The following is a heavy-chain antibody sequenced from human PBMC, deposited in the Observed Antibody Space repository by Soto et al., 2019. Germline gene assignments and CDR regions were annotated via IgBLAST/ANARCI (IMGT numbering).Heavy chain of an antibody. CDR2: IWYDGSYK. CDR3: ARQLGAAAAAGY. CDR1: GFTFNNYG. D-gene: IGHD6-13*01. Sequence: GGSLRLSCAASGFTFNNYGMHWVRQTPGKGLEWVAVIWYDGSYKHYADSVKGRFTISRDDSKNTLYLQMNSLRVEDTAVYYCARQLGAAAAAGYWGQGTLVTVSS. V-gene: IGHV3-33*01. J-gene: IGHJ4*02.